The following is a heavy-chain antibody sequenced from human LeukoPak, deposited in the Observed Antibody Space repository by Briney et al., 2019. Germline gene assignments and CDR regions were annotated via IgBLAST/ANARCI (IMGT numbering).Heavy chain of an antibody. J-gene: IGHJ4*02. CDR2: ISGSGGST. D-gene: IGHD3-3*01. CDR3: AKDGPDYDFWSGYCDY. V-gene: IGHV3-23*01. CDR1: GFTFSSYA. Sequence: GGSLRLSCAASGFTFSSYAMSWVRQAPGKGLEWVSAISGSGGSTYYADSVKGRFTISRDNSKNTLYLQMNSLRAEDTAVYYCAKDGPDYDFWSGYCDYWDQGTLVTVSS.